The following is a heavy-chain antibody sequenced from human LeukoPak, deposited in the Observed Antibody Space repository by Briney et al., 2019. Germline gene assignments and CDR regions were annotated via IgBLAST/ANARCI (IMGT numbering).Heavy chain of an antibody. CDR1: GFTFSIYA. V-gene: IGHV3-23*01. CDR2: ISSSGGST. D-gene: IGHD3-10*01. CDR3: ANGGSGSGNS. Sequence: GGSLRLSCAASGFTFSIYAMSWVRQAPGKGLEWVSAISSSGGSTYYADSVKGRFTISRDNSKNTLYLQMKSLRAEDRAVYYCANGGSGSGNSWGQGTLVTVSS. J-gene: IGHJ4*02.